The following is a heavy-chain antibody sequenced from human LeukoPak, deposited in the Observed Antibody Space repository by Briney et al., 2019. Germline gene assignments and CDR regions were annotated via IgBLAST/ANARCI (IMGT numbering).Heavy chain of an antibody. CDR2: ISAYNGNT. D-gene: IGHD6-19*01. CDR3: ANFGSVAGLYYYGMDV. CDR1: GYSFTSHG. Sequence: ASVKVSCKASGYSFTSHGISWVRQAPGQGLEWMGWISAYNGNTNYAQKLQGRVIMTIDTLTSTAHMELRSLRAEDTAVYYCANFGSVAGLYYYGMDVWGQGTTVTVSS. V-gene: IGHV1-18*01. J-gene: IGHJ6*02.